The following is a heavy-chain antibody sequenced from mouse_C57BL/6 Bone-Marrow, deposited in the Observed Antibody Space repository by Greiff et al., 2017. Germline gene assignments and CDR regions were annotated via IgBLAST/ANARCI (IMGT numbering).Heavy chain of an antibody. Sequence: VQLKQPGPELVKPGASVKISCKASGYSFTDYNMNWVKQSTGKSLEWIGVINPNDGTTSYNQKFKGKATLTVDQSSSTAYMQLNSLTSEDSAVYYCARGYDYGYAMDYWGQGTSVTVSS. CDR3: ARGYDYGYAMDY. CDR2: INPNDGTT. CDR1: GYSFTDYN. V-gene: IGHV1-39*01. J-gene: IGHJ4*01. D-gene: IGHD2-4*01.